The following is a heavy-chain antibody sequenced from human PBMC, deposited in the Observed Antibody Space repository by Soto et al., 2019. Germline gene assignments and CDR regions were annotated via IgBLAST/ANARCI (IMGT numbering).Heavy chain of an antibody. Sequence: GESLKISCKVSGYSFTSYWIAWVRQMPGKGLEWMAIINPGDSETKYSPSFEGQVIISADKSSNTAYLQWSSLKASHTAMYYCARHAAYYDILSGYYFDYWGQGTQVTVSS. CDR1: GYSFTSYW. V-gene: IGHV5-51*01. CDR2: INPGDSET. CDR3: ARHAAYYDILSGYYFDY. J-gene: IGHJ4*02. D-gene: IGHD3-9*01.